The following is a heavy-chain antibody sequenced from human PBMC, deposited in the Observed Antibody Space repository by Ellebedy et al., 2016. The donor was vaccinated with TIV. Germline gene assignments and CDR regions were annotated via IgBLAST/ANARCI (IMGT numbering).Heavy chain of an antibody. D-gene: IGHD1-14*01. V-gene: IGHV4-34*01. CDR3: AKYNAGGGGRGV. J-gene: IGHJ3*01. CDR2: INHSGST. Sequence: MPSETLSLTCAVYGGSFSGYYWSWIRQPPGKGLEWIGEINHSGSTNYNPSLKSRVTISLDTSKNQFSLKLTSVTAADTAVYYCAKYNAGGGGRGVWGQGTMVTVSS. CDR1: GGSFSGYY.